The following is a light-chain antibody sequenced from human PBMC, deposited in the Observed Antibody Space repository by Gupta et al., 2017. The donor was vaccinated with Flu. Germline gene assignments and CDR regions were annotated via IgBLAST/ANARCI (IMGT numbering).Light chain of an antibody. V-gene: IGLV1-44*01. CDR2: RNN. CDR1: STSIVGST. CDR3: AAWDITQSRVV. J-gene: IGLJ2*01. Sequence: RTTISSARSTSIVGSTGMCYHQHPATAAPKLLVYRNNRRHTGAPERFSGTKCATSASVASSRLLAEEAADYYCAAWDITQSRVVFGGGTKLTVL.